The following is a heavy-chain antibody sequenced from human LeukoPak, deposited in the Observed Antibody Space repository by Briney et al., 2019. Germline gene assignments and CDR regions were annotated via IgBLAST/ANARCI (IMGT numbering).Heavy chain of an antibody. J-gene: IGHJ5*02. D-gene: IGHD3-16*01. CDR2: IYDSGST. CDR3: ARHYGP. CDR1: GGSFSAHY. Sequence: PSETLSLTCAVYGGSFSAHYWSWIRQPPGKGLEWIGSIYDSGSTYYNPSLKSRVTISVDTSKNQFSLKLNSVTAADTAVYYCARHYGPWGQGTLVTVSS. V-gene: IGHV4-34*01.